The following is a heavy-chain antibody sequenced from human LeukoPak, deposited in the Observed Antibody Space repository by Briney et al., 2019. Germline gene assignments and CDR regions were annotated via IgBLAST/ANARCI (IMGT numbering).Heavy chain of an antibody. Sequence: PSETLSLTCAVYGGSFSSYYWSCIRQPPGKGLEWIGEINHSGSTNYNPSLKSRVTISVDTSKNQFSLKLSSVTAADTAVYYCASLEGIDYGDYDGGVFDYWGQGTLVTVSS. CDR3: ASLEGIDYGDYDGGVFDY. CDR1: GGSFSSYY. D-gene: IGHD4-17*01. V-gene: IGHV4-34*01. CDR2: INHSGST. J-gene: IGHJ4*02.